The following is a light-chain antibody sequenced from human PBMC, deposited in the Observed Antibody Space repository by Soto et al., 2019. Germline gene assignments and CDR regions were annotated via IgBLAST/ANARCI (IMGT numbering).Light chain of an antibody. J-gene: IGLJ2*01. V-gene: IGLV4-69*01. CDR3: QTWGPGFRV. CDR2: LNSDGSL. Sequence: QAVVTQSPSASASLGASVRLTCTLSSGHSTYSIAWHQQQPEKGPRFLMNLNSDGSLSEGDGIPDRFSGSTSGAERYLTISSLQSEDEADYYCQTWGPGFRVFGGGTKLTVL. CDR1: SGHSTYS.